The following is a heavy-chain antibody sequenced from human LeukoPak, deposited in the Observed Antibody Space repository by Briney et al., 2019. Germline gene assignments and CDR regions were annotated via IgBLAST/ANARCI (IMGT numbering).Heavy chain of an antibody. V-gene: IGHV1-18*01. CDR3: ARAVSRAAAIRDEYFQH. CDR1: GYTFSSLG. D-gene: IGHD2-2*02. Sequence: APVKVCCKASGYTFSSLGISCVRQAPGQWLEWMGWISGYSGNTNYAQTLHGRVTMTTDTSTSTAYMELRSLRYDDTAVYYCARAVSRAAAIRDEYFQHWGQGTLVTVSS. J-gene: IGHJ1*01. CDR2: ISGYSGNT.